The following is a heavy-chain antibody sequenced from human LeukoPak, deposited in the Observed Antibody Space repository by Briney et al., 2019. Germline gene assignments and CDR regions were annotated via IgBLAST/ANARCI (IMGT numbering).Heavy chain of an antibody. CDR1: GGSISSGGYS. CDR2: IDHSGST. V-gene: IGHV4-30-2*01. CDR3: ARTSIAARRANAFDI. J-gene: IGHJ3*02. Sequence: PSQTLSLTCAVSGGSISSGGYSGSWIRQPPGKGLGWIGYIDHSGSTYYNPSLKSRVTISVARSKNQFSRKLSSLTAADPAVYFCARTSIAARRANAFDIWGQGTMVTVSS. D-gene: IGHD6-6*01.